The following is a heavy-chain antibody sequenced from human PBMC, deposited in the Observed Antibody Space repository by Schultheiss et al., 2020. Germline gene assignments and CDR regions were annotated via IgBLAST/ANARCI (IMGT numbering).Heavy chain of an antibody. CDR2: LSGSGGST. CDR1: GFTFSSYA. D-gene: IGHD1-26*01. CDR3: ARGGWELSGELRSCYGMDV. Sequence: GGSLRLSCAASGFTFSSYAMSWVRQAPGKGLEWVSALSGSGGSTYYADSVKGRFPISRDDTKNSLYLQMNSLRAEDTAVYYGARGGWELSGELRSCYGMDVWCQGTTVTVSS. V-gene: IGHV3-23*01. J-gene: IGHJ6*02.